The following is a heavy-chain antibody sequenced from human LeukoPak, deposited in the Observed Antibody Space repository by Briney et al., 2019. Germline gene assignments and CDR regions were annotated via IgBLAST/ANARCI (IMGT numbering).Heavy chain of an antibody. CDR1: GYIFVNYY. Sequence: AASVTVSCKASGYIFVNYYIHWVRQAPGQGLEWMALINPNGAYTTNAQKFQDRVTVTRDTSTSTVYTELSSLRSEDTAVYYCARDHDSSGRYYFDYWGQGSLVTVSS. J-gene: IGHJ4*02. CDR3: ARDHDSSGRYYFDY. CDR2: INPNGAYT. D-gene: IGHD3-22*01. V-gene: IGHV1-46*01.